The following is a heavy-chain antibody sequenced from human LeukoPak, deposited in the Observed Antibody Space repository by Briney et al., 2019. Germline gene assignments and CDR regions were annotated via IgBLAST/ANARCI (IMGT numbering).Heavy chain of an antibody. J-gene: IGHJ4*02. D-gene: IGHD3-22*01. Sequence: MPGGSLRLSCAAAGFTFSDYYMSWIRQAPGKGLEWVSYISSSGSTIYYADSVKGRFTISRDNAKNSLYLQMNSLRAEDTAVYYCARGLHYYDSSGYGYWGQGTLVTVSS. CDR3: ARGLHYYDSSGYGY. CDR2: ISSSGSTI. V-gene: IGHV3-11*01. CDR1: GFTFSDYY.